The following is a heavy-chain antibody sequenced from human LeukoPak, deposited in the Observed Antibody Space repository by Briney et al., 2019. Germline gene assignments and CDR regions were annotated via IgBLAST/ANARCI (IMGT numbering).Heavy chain of an antibody. V-gene: IGHV4-61*05. Sequence: SETLSLTCTVSGVSISSSSYYWGWIRQAPGKGLEWIGYIYYSGSTNYNPSLKSRVTMSVDMSKSQFSLKLSSVTAADTADYYCARSVEMATIPFDSWGRGTLVTVSS. CDR2: IYYSGST. J-gene: IGHJ4*02. D-gene: IGHD5-24*01. CDR1: GVSISSSSYY. CDR3: ARSVEMATIPFDS.